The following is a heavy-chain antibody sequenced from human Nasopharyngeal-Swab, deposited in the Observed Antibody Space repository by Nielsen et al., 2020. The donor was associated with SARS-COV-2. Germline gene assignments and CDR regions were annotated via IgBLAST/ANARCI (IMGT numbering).Heavy chain of an antibody. D-gene: IGHD6-19*01. CDR3: ARDQGIAVPIEWFDP. Sequence: WIRQPPGKGLEWIGSICHSGRTNYNPSLKSRVSISVDTSKNQVSLKLNSVTAADSAVYYCARDQGIAVPIEWFDPWGQGTLVTVSS. V-gene: IGHV4-38-2*02. J-gene: IGHJ5*02. CDR2: ICHSGRT.